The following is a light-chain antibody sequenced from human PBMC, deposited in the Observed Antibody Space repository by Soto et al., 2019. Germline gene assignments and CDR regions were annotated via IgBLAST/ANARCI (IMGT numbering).Light chain of an antibody. Sequence: DIQMTQSPSSLSASVGDRVTLTCRANQDISTFLAWFQQKPGKAPKSLIYVASSLQSGVPSRFSGSGSGTDFSLTISDLQPEDFATYYCQQYKTYPLTFGGGTKVEIK. CDR3: QQYKTYPLT. CDR1: QDISTF. J-gene: IGKJ4*01. V-gene: IGKV1-16*01. CDR2: VAS.